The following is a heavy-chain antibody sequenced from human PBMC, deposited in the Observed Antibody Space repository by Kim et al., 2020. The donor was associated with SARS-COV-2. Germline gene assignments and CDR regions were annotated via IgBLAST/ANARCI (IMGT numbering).Heavy chain of an antibody. CDR1: GFTFSSYA. D-gene: IGHD6-13*01. J-gene: IGHJ6*02. CDR3: AKVGSSWPLPIDV. V-gene: IGHV3-23*01. Sequence: GGSLRLSCAASGFTFSSYAMSWVRQAPGKGLEWVSAISGSGGRSYYADSGKRRFTISRDNSKNTLHLQMNILRAEETAVYYCAKVGSSWPLPIDVWRQGT. CDR2: ISGSGGRS.